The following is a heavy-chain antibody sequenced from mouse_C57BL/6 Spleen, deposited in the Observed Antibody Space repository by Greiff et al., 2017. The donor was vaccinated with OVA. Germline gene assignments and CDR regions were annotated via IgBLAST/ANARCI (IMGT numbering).Heavy chain of an antibody. J-gene: IGHJ2*01. D-gene: IGHD1-1*01. V-gene: IGHV1-55*01. CDR3: ARDYGSSSLYYFDY. CDR2: IYPGSGST. Sequence: VQLQQPGAELVKPGASVKMSCKASGYTFTSYWITWVKQRPGQGLEWIGDIYPGSGSTNYNEKFKSKATLTVDTSSSTAYMQLSSLTSEDSAVYYGARDYGSSSLYYFDYWGQGTTLTVSS. CDR1: GYTFTSYW.